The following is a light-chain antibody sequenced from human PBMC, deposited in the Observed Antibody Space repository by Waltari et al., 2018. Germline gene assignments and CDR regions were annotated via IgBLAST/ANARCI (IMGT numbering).Light chain of an antibody. CDR2: AAS. Sequence: EIVLTQSPGTLSLSPGERVTLSCRASQYITGSWMTWYHQKPGQAPRLLIYAASTRAPVVPDRFSGSGSGTDFTLTISRLEPEDSAIYYCQQYDGSVVTFGGGTKVEIK. CDR3: QQYDGSVVT. V-gene: IGKV3-20*01. CDR1: QYITGSW. J-gene: IGKJ4*01.